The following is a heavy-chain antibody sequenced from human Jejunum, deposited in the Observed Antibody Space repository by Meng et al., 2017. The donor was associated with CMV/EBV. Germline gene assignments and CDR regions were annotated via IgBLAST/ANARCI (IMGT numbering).Heavy chain of an antibody. CDR3: ARFSIVGRTNAFDL. V-gene: IGHV3-53*01. J-gene: IGHJ3*01. CDR2: TYFGSST. D-gene: IGHD1-26*01. CDR1: GFPLGRHC. Sequence: GFPLGRHCLSLVPQAPGAGLEWVASTYFGSSTDFAGSVKGPFTISRDNPKNTLILQMHHLRAEDTALYYCARFSIVGRTNAFDLWGQGTMVTVSS.